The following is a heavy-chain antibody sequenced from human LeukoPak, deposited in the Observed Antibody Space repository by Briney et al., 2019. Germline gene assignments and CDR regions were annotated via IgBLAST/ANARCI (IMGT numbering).Heavy chain of an antibody. CDR3: ARQELGGGYFDY. J-gene: IGHJ4*02. Sequence: SETLSLTCTVSGGSISSYYWSWIRQPPGKGLEWIGYIYYSGSTNYNPSLKSRVTISVDTSKNQFSLKLSSVTAADTAVYYCARQELGGGYFDYWGQGTLVTVSS. CDR1: GGSISSYY. V-gene: IGHV4-59*01. D-gene: IGHD3-10*01. CDR2: IYYSGST.